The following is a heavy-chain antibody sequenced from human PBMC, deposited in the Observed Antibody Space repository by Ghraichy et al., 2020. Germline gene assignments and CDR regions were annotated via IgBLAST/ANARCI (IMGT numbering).Heavy chain of an antibody. Sequence: GGSLRLSCAASGFTFSNAWMNWVRQAPGKGLEWVGRIKSKTDGGTTDYAAPVKGRFTISRDDSKNTLYLQMNSLKTEDTAVYYCTTDSPLAAAWWFDPWGQGTLVTVSS. V-gene: IGHV3-15*07. D-gene: IGHD6-13*01. J-gene: IGHJ5*02. CDR3: TTDSPLAAAWWFDP. CDR1: GFTFSNAW. CDR2: IKSKTDGGTT.